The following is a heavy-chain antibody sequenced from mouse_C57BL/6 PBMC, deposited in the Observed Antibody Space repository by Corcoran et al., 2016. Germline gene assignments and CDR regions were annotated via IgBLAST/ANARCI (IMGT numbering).Heavy chain of an antibody. V-gene: IGHV9-3*01. CDR2: INTYSGVP. J-gene: IGHJ3*01. CDR3: AREERAY. CDR1: GYTFTTYG. Sequence: QIQLVQSGPELKKPGETVKISCKASGYTFTTYGMSWVKQAPGKGLKWMGWINTYSGVPTYADDFKGRFAFSLETSASTAYLQINNLKTEDTATYFCAREERAYWGQGTLVTVSA.